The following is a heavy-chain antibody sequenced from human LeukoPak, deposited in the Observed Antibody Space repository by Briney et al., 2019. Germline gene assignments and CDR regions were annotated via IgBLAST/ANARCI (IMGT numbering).Heavy chain of an antibody. D-gene: IGHD3-22*01. CDR1: GFTVSSTY. CDR2: IYTGGST. CDR3: AREPYYYDSSGYYH. J-gene: IGHJ5*02. V-gene: IGHV3-53*01. Sequence: GGSLRLSCAASGFTVSSTYMSWVRQAPGKGLEWVAVIYTGGSTYYADSVKGRFTISRDNSKNTLYLQMNSLRAEDTAVYYCAREPYYYDSSGYYHWGQGTLVTVSS.